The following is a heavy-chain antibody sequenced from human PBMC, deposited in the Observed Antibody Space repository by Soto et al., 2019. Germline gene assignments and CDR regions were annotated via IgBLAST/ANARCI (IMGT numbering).Heavy chain of an antibody. Sequence: ASVKVSCKASGGTFSSYAISWVRQAPGQGLEWMGGIIPIFGTANYAQKFQGRVTITADKSTSTAYMELSSLRSEDTAVYYCATFRTGMYYYGTGSHQGYYFDYWGQGTMVTVYS. CDR1: GGTFSSYA. V-gene: IGHV1-69*06. CDR2: IIPIFGTA. D-gene: IGHD3-10*01. CDR3: ATFRTGMYYYGTGSHQGYYFDY. J-gene: IGHJ4*02.